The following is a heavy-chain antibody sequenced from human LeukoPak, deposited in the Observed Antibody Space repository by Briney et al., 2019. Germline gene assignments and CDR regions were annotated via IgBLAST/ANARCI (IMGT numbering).Heavy chain of an antibody. CDR3: ARDPRGGYSYGIDY. Sequence: GGSLRLSCAASGFTFSSYGMNWVRQAPGKGLEWVSSISSSSSYIYYADSVKGRFTISRDNAKNSLYLQMNSLRAEDTAVYYCARDPRGGYSYGIDYWAREPWSPSPQ. V-gene: IGHV3-21*01. CDR1: GFTFSSYG. D-gene: IGHD5-18*01. CDR2: ISSSSSYI. J-gene: IGHJ4*02.